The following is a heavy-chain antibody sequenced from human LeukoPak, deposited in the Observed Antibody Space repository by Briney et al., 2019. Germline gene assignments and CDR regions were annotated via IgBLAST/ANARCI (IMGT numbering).Heavy chain of an antibody. Sequence: GASVKVSCKASGGTFSSYAISWVRQAPGQGLEWMGEIIPIFGTANYAQKFQGRVTITADESTSTAYMELSSLRSEDTAVYYCARSSTAAGTGGGDYWARETLFPVP. CDR2: IIPIFGTA. D-gene: IGHD6-13*01. CDR1: GGTFSSYA. V-gene: IGHV1-69*13. J-gene: IGHJ4*02. CDR3: ARSSTAAGTGGGDY.